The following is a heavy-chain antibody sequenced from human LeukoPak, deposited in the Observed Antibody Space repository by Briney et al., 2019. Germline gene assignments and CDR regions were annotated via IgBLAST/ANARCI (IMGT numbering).Heavy chain of an antibody. CDR2: INPNSGGT. CDR1: GYTFTGYY. J-gene: IGHJ4*02. Sequence: ASVKVSCKASGYTFTGYYMHWVRQAPGQGLEWMGWINPNSGGTNYAQKFQGRVTMTRDTSISTAYMELRSLRSDDTAVYYCAKFRSLGYCSGGSCYSYFDYWSQGTLVTVSS. V-gene: IGHV1-2*02. D-gene: IGHD2-15*01. CDR3: AKFRSLGYCSGGSCYSYFDY.